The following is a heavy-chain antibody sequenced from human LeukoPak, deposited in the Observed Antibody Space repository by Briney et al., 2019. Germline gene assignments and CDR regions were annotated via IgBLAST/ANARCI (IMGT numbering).Heavy chain of an antibody. Sequence: GGSLRLSCAASGFTFSSYSMNWVRQAPGKGLEWVSSISSSSSYIYYADSVKGRFTISRDNAKNSLYLQMNSLRAEDTAVYYCARDIPYSSGSRGFYYGMDVWGQGTTVTVSS. D-gene: IGHD6-19*01. J-gene: IGHJ6*02. CDR1: GFTFSSYS. V-gene: IGHV3-21*01. CDR3: ARDIPYSSGSRGFYYGMDV. CDR2: ISSSSSYI.